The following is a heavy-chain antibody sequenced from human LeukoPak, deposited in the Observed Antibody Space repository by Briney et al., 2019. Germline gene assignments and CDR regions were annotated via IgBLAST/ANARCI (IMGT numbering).Heavy chain of an antibody. CDR2: IYHSGNT. CDR1: GYSISSGYY. J-gene: IGHJ4*02. V-gene: IGHV4-38-2*02. CDR3: AVGYSSGWFNIDY. D-gene: IGHD6-19*01. Sequence: SETLSLTCTVSGYSISSGYYWGWIRQPPGKGLEWIGSIYHSGNTYYDPSLKSRVTISVDTSKNQFSLKLNSVTAADTAVYYCAVGYSSGWFNIDYWGQGTLVTVSS.